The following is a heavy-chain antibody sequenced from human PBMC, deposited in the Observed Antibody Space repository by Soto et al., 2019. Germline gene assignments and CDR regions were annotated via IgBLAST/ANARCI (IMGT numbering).Heavy chain of an antibody. D-gene: IGHD6-13*01. J-gene: IGHJ4*02. Sequence: QVQLQESGPGLVRPSGTVSLTCAVSGLSISSGDWWSWVRQPPGKGLEWIGEIHHSGSANYNPSLKSRVTLSVVPSKDLCSLTLISVTAADTAFYYCARDQGSHPGDWGQGTLVSVSS. CDR1: GLSISSGDW. CDR3: ARDQGSHPGD. CDR2: IHHSGSA. V-gene: IGHV4-4*02.